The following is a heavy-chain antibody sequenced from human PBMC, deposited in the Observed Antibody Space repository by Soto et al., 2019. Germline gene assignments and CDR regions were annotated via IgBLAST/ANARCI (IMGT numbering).Heavy chain of an antibody. J-gene: IGHJ5*01. Sequence: GGSLRLSCAASGLTFSSNAMSWVRQAPGKGLEWVSTISDSGGSTYYADSVKGRFTISRDNSKNTLYLQMNSLRAEDTAVYYCAKDEPRVVVPDNWFDSWGQGTLVTVSS. CDR1: GLTFSSNA. CDR2: ISDSGGST. D-gene: IGHD2-15*01. CDR3: AKDEPRVVVPDNWFDS. V-gene: IGHV3-23*01.